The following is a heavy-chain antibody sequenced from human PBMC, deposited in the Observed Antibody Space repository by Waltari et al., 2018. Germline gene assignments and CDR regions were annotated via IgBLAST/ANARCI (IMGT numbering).Heavy chain of an antibody. V-gene: IGHV3-15*01. J-gene: IGHJ3*02. CDR2: VRSNSDGGTT. D-gene: IGHD1-1*01. Sequence: EVQLVESGGGLVQPGGSLRLSCVGTGSSFPNAWMRWVRQAPGGVREGVGRVRSNSDGGTTEYAAPLRDRFTVSRDDSKNTVFLQMNSLKTDDTAVYYCTTGPERSWTTFDIWGQGTTVTVSS. CDR3: TTGPERSWTTFDI. CDR1: GSSFPNAW.